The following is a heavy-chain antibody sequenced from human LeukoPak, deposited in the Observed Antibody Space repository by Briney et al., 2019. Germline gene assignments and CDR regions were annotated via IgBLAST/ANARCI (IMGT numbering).Heavy chain of an antibody. D-gene: IGHD3-16*01. J-gene: IGHJ5*02. CDR3: AAETYTDSCCWFDP. Sequence: SVKVSCKTSGFTFRSSAIQWVRQARGQRLEWIGWIVVGSGATSYAHYLQERLTITRDMSTGTAYLELSGLGSEDTGIYYCAAETYTDSCCWFDPWGQGTLVTVSS. CDR2: IVVGSGAT. V-gene: IGHV1-58*02. CDR1: GFTFRSSA.